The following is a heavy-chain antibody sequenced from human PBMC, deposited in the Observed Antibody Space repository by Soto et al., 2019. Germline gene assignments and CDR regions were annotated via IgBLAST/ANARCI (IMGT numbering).Heavy chain of an antibody. CDR3: ARGDPVLWFGEKVYYGMDV. CDR1: GGSISSGDYY. D-gene: IGHD3-10*01. CDR2: IYYSGST. J-gene: IGHJ6*02. Sequence: SETLSLTCTVSGGSISSGDYYWSWIRQPPGKGLEWIGYIYYSGSTYYNPSLKSRVTISVDTSKNQISLKLSSVTVADTAVYYCARGDPVLWFGEKVYYGMDVWGQGTTVTV. V-gene: IGHV4-30-4*02.